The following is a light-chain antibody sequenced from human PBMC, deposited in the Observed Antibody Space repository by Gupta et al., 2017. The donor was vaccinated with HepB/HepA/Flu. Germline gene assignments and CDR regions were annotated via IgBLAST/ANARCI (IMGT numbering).Light chain of an antibody. J-gene: IGLJ1*01. CDR2: EVT. CDR3: CSYAAYIYV. Sequence: QSALPQPRSVAGSPGQSVTTSCTGTSSDIGGYVSWFQQHPGKAPKLMIFEVTKRPSGVPDRFSGSKSGNTASLTISGLQAEDEADYYCCSYAAYIYVFGTGTEVSVL. CDR1: SSDIGGY. V-gene: IGLV2-11*01.